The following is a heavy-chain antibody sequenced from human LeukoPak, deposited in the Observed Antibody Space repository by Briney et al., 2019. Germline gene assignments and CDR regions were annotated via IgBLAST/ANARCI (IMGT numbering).Heavy chain of an antibody. CDR1: GGSISSGGYY. CDR3: ARSWYSSGWTSD. Sequence: SETLSPTCTVSGGSISSGGYYWSWIRQPPGKGLEWIGYIYHSGSTYYNPSLKSRVTISVDTSKNQFSLKLSSVTAADTAVYYCARSWYSSGWTSDWGQGTLVTVSS. J-gene: IGHJ4*02. CDR2: IYHSGST. D-gene: IGHD6-19*01. V-gene: IGHV4-30-2*01.